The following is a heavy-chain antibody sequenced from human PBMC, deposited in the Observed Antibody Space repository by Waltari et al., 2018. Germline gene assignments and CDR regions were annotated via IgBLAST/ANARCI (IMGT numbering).Heavy chain of an antibody. CDR3: ARDRGSGWYFAFDI. Sequence: QVQLQESGPGLVKPSETLSLTCTVSGGSISSYYWSWIRQPAGKGLEWIGRIYTSGSTNYNHSLKSRVTMSVDTSKNQFSLKLSSVTAADTAVYYCARDRGSGWYFAFDIWGQGTMVTVSS. CDR1: GGSISSYY. J-gene: IGHJ3*02. D-gene: IGHD6-19*01. CDR2: IYTSGST. V-gene: IGHV4-4*07.